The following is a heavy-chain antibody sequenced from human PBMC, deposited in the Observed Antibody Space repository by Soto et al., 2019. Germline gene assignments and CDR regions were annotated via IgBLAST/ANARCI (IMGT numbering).Heavy chain of an antibody. CDR1: GYTFTHQG. V-gene: IGHV1-18*01. CDR2: LSTLHGNT. CDR3: ARDPHLSSWRKIDS. J-gene: IGHJ4*02. Sequence: QVHLEQSGAEVKKPGASVTVSCKASGYTFTHQGISWVRQAPGQGLEWVGWLSTLHGNTDDAQKFQGRVTMSTDTSNSTDYMELKSLRADDTAVYYCARDPHLSSWRKIDSWGQGTLVTVSS. D-gene: IGHD6-6*01.